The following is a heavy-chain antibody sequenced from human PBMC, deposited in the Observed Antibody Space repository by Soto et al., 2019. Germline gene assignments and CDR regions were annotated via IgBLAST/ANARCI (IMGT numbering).Heavy chain of an antibody. J-gene: IGHJ6*02. CDR2: IIPVFGTA. CDR3: ASGDATKIVVTTYYGMDV. Sequence: QVQLVQSGAEVKKPGSSVKVSCKASGGTLSNYGISWVRQAPGQGLEWMGGIIPVFGTAKYAQKFQGRVTLTADEPTTTVYMDASSLRSDDTAVYYCASGDATKIVVTTYYGMDVWGHGTTVTVSS. CDR1: GGTLSNYG. D-gene: IGHD4-17*01. V-gene: IGHV1-69*12.